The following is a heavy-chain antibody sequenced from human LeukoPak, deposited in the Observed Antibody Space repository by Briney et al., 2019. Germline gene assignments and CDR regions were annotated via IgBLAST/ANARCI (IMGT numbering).Heavy chain of an antibody. J-gene: IGHJ4*02. CDR2: INHSGST. Sequence: GSLRLSCAASGFAVINNYMSWVRQAPGKGREWIGEINHSGSTNYNPSLKSRVTISVDTSKNHFSLKLSSVTPPDTAVYYCARALKDSSGWYHVGLYFDYWGQGTLVTVSS. CDR3: ARALKDSSGWYHVGLYFDY. D-gene: IGHD6-19*01. V-gene: IGHV4-34*01. CDR1: GFAVINNY.